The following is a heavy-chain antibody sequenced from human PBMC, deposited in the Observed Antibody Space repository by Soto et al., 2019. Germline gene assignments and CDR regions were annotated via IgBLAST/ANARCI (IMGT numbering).Heavy chain of an antibody. V-gene: IGHV4-59*01. J-gene: IGHJ4*02. CDR2: IYYSGST. CDR1: GGSISSYY. Sequence: SETLSLSCTVSGGSISSYYWSWIRQPPGKGLEWIGYIYYSGSTNYNPSLKSRVTISVDTSKNQFSLKLSSVTAADTAVYYCARGVAVAGALGYWGQGTLVTVSS. D-gene: IGHD6-19*01. CDR3: ARGVAVAGALGY.